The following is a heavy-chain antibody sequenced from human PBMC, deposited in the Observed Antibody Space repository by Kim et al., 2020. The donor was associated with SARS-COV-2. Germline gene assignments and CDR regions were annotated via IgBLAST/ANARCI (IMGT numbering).Heavy chain of an antibody. J-gene: IGHJ6*02. Sequence: KFQGRVTMTRDTSTSTVYLELSSLRSEDTAVYYCARDREMATITSDGMDVWGQGTTVTVSS. V-gene: IGHV1-46*01. D-gene: IGHD5-12*01. CDR3: ARDREMATITSDGMDV.